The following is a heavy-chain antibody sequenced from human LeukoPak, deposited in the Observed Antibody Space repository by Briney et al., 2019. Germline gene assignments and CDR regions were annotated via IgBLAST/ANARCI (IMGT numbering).Heavy chain of an antibody. CDR1: GGSISSSSYY. D-gene: IGHD2/OR15-2a*01. J-gene: IGHJ5*02. V-gene: IGHV4-39*07. CDR2: IYYSGST. Sequence: PSETLSLTCTVSGGSISSSSYYWGWIRQPPGKGLEWIGSIYYSGSTYYNPSLKSRVTMSVDTSKNQFSLKLSSVTAADTAVYYCAKVRYGTFNWFDPWGQGTLVTVSS. CDR3: AKVRYGTFNWFDP.